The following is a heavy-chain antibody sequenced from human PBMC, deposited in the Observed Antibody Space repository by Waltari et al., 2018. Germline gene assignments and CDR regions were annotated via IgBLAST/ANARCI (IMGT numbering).Heavy chain of an antibody. CDR2: IYSGGST. J-gene: IGHJ4*02. V-gene: IGHV3-23*03. D-gene: IGHD1-26*01. Sequence: EVQLLESGGGLVQPGGSLRLSCAASGFTFSSYAMSWVRQAPGKGLEWVSVIYSGGSTYYADSVKGRFTISRDNSKNTLYLQMNSLRAEDTAVYYCAKGGGSYSYFDYRGQGTLVTVSS. CDR1: GFTFSSYA. CDR3: AKGGGSYSYFDY.